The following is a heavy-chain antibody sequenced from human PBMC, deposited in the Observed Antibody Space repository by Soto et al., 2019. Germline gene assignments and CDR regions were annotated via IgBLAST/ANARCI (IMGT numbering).Heavy chain of an antibody. V-gene: IGHV3-48*02. Sequence: GGSLRLSCAASGFNFSSYSMNWVRQAPGKGPGWVSYISSSSSTIYYADSVKGRFTISRDNSKNSLYLQMNSLRDEDTAVYYCARDLAADNWFDPWGQGTLVTVSS. D-gene: IGHD6-13*01. CDR1: GFNFSSYS. J-gene: IGHJ5*02. CDR2: ISSSSSTI. CDR3: ARDLAADNWFDP.